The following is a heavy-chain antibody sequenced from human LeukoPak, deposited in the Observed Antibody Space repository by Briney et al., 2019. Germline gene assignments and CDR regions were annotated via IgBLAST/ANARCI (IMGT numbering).Heavy chain of an antibody. CDR3: ARQDSSSWYRAAYYFDY. CDR2: IYHSGST. J-gene: IGHJ4*02. V-gene: IGHV4-38-2*02. Sequence: SSETLSLTCTVSGYSISSGYYWGWIRQPPGKGLEWIGSIYHSGSTYYNPSLKSRVTIPVDTSKNQFSLKLSSVTAADTAVYYCARQDSSSWYRAAYYFDYWGQGTLVTVSS. D-gene: IGHD6-13*01. CDR1: GYSISSGYY.